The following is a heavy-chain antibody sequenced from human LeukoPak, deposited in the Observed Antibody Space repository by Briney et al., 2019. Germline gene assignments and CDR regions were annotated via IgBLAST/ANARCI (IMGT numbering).Heavy chain of an antibody. J-gene: IGHJ4*02. CDR1: GFTFSDYS. Sequence: SGGSRRLSCAASGFTFSDYSINWVRQAPGKGLEWVSFISSRSSSIYYADSVKGRFTISRDNAKKSLYLQMNSLRDEDTAVYYCATDGYDILTGFHYWGQGTLVTVSS. CDR3: ATDGYDILTGFHY. CDR2: ISSRSSSI. V-gene: IGHV3-48*02. D-gene: IGHD3-9*01.